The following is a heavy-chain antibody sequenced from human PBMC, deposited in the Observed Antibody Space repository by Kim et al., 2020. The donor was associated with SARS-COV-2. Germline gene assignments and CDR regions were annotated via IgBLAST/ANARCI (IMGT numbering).Heavy chain of an antibody. D-gene: IGHD3-10*01. J-gene: IGHJ5*02. Sequence: KFQGRVTITADESTSTAYMELSSLRSEDTAVYYCAREAYGSGTHPWWFDPWGQGTLVTVSS. V-gene: IGHV1-69*01. CDR3: AREAYGSGTHPWWFDP.